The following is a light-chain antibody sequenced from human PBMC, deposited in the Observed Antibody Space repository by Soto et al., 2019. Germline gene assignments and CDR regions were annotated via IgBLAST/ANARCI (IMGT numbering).Light chain of an antibody. CDR2: DTD. CDR3: GTWDNSLSVV. CDR1: SSNIGTNY. Sequence: QSVLTQPPSVSAAPGQKVTISCSGSSSNIGTNYVSWYQQLPGTAPKLLIYDTDKRPSGVSDRFSGSKSGTSATLGITGLQAGDEADYYCGTWDNSLSVVFGGGTQLTVL. V-gene: IGLV1-51*01. J-gene: IGLJ2*01.